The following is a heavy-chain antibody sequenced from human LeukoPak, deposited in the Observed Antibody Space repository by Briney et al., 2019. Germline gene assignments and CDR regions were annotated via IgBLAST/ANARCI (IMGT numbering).Heavy chain of an antibody. J-gene: IGHJ5*02. CDR1: GGTFSSYA. CDR2: ISAYNGNT. D-gene: IGHD3-22*01. CDR3: ARDGDYYDSSGYYH. V-gene: IGHV1-18*01. Sequence: ASVKVSCKASGGTFSSYAISWVRQAPGQGLEWMGWISAYNGNTNYAQKLQGRVTMTTDTSTSTAYMELRSLRSDDAAVYYCARDGDYYDSSGYYHWGQGTLVTVSS.